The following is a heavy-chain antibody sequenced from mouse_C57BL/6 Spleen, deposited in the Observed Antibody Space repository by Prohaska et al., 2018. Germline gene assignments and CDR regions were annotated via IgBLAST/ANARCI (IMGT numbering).Heavy chain of an antibody. J-gene: IGHJ3*01. V-gene: IGHV1-55*01. Sequence: QRPGQGLEWIGDIYPGSGSTNYNEKFKSKATLTVDTSSSTAYMQLSSLTSEDSAVYYCAREELYYASVFAYWGQGTLVTVSA. D-gene: IGHD2-1*01. CDR2: IYPGSGST. CDR3: AREELYYASVFAY.